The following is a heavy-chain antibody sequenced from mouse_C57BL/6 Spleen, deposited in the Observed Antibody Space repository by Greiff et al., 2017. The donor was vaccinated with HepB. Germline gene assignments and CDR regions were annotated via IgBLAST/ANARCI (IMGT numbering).Heavy chain of an antibody. CDR1: GYTFTSYT. J-gene: IGHJ4*01. Sequence: VQGVESGAELARPGASVKMSCKASGYTFTSYTMHWVKQRPGQGLEWIGYINPSSGYTKYNQKFKDKATLTADKSSSTAYMQLSSLTSEDSAVYYCARVDYYGSSGMAYWGQGTSVTVSS. CDR3: ARVDYYGSSGMAY. CDR2: INPSSGYT. V-gene: IGHV1-4*01. D-gene: IGHD1-1*01.